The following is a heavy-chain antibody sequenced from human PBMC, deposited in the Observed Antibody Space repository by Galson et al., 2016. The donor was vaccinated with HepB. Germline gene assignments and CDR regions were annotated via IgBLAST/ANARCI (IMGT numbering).Heavy chain of an antibody. V-gene: IGHV3-9*01. D-gene: IGHD1-26*01. CDR2: ISWNSGSI. Sequence: SLRLSCAASGFTFDDYAMHWVRQAPGKGLEWVSGISWNSGSIGYADSVKGRFTIFRDNSKDTLYLQMNSLRAEDTAVYYCAKEVGTVHPSNWFDPWGQGTLVTVSS. CDR3: AKEVGTVHPSNWFDP. J-gene: IGHJ5*02. CDR1: GFTFDDYA.